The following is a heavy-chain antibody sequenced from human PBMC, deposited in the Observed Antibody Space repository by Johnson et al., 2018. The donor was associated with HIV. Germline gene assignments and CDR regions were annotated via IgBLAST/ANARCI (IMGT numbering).Heavy chain of an antibody. Sequence: VQLVESGGGLVQPGGSLRLSCAASGFTFSDHYMDWVRQAPGKGLEWVGRTRNKANSYTTEYAASVKGRFTISRDDSKNSLYLQMNSLKTEDTAVYYCVRAGGDRGDDAFDIWGQGTMVTVSS. J-gene: IGHJ3*02. V-gene: IGHV3-72*01. CDR2: TRNKANSYTT. D-gene: IGHD4-17*01. CDR3: VRAGGDRGDDAFDI. CDR1: GFTFSDHY.